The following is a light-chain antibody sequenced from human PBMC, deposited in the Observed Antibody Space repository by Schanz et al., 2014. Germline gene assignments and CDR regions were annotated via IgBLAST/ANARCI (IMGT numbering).Light chain of an antibody. CDR3: QSYDSSLSAL. CDR1: SSDVGGYNY. J-gene: IGLJ2*01. V-gene: IGLV2-8*01. CDR2: EVS. Sequence: SVLTQPPSASGSPGQSVTISCTGTSSDVGGYNYVSWYQQHPGKAPNLMIYEVSKRPSGVPDRFSGSKSGNTASLTVSGLQAEDEADYSCQSYDSSLSALFGGGTKLTVL.